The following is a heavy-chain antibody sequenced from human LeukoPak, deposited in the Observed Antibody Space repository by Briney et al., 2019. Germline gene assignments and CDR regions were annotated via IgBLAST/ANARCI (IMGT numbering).Heavy chain of an antibody. CDR1: GGTFSSYA. J-gene: IGHJ4*02. D-gene: IGHD1-26*01. CDR3: AKDSSWDPREASLGYFDY. CDR2: IIPIFGTA. V-gene: IGHV1-69*01. Sequence: ASVKVSCKAPGGTFSSYAISWVRQAPGQGLEWMGGIIPIFGTANYAQKFQGRVTITADESTSTAYMELSSLRAEDTAVYYCAKDSSWDPREASLGYFDYWGQGTLVTVSS.